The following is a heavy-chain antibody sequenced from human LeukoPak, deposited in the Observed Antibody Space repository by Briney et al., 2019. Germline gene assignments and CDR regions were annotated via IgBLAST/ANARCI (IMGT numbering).Heavy chain of an antibody. Sequence: GGSLRLSCAASGFTFDDYAMHWVRQAPGKGLEWVSGISWNSGSIRYADSVKGLFTISRDNANNSLYLHLNSLSADDKALYYCGPDLDTYGSGSYFVFDYWGQGTMVTVSS. CDR2: ISWNSGSI. CDR1: GFTFDDYA. D-gene: IGHD3-10*01. CDR3: GPDLDTYGSGSYFVFDY. J-gene: IGHJ4*02. V-gene: IGHV3-9*01.